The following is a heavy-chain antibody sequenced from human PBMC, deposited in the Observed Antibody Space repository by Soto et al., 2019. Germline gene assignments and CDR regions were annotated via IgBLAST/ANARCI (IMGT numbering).Heavy chain of an antibody. CDR3: ARHDVDTSMVFDS. V-gene: IGHV4-31*03. CDR1: GGSISSGEYY. D-gene: IGHD5-18*01. CDR2: VHHSGTT. J-gene: IGHJ4*01. Sequence: SETLSLTCSVSGGSISSGEYYWSWLRQHAGTGLEWIGYVHHSGTTFYKSSLRSRVSMSIDTSTNHFSLNLTSVTAADTAIYYWARHDVDTSMVFDSWGHGSLVTVSS.